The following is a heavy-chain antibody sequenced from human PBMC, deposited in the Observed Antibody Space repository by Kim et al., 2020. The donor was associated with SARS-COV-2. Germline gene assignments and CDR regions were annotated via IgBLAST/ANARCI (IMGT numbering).Heavy chain of an antibody. Sequence: GVSLRLSCAASGFPFSNVWMSWVRQAPGRGLEWVGRIKSKTDGEATDYAAPVKGRFTMSRDDSKNTLHLQMNSLETEDTGVYYCTTLISAAGRGYWGQGT. CDR2: IKSKTDGEAT. J-gene: IGHJ4*02. D-gene: IGHD6-13*01. V-gene: IGHV3-15*01. CDR3: TTLISAAGRGY. CDR1: GFPFSNVW.